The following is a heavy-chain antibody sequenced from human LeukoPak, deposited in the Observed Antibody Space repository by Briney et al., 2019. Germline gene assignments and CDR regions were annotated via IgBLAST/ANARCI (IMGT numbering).Heavy chain of an antibody. CDR3: ARALPHRYSYGYGAFDY. CDR2: IYYSGST. D-gene: IGHD5-18*01. CDR1: GGSISSYY. J-gene: IGHJ4*02. V-gene: IGHV4-59*01. Sequence: SETLSLTCTVSGGSISSYYWSWIRQPPGKGLEWIGYIYYSGSTNYNPSLRSRVTISLDTSKNQFSLKLSSVTAADTAVYYCARALPHRYSYGYGAFDYWGQGTLVTVSS.